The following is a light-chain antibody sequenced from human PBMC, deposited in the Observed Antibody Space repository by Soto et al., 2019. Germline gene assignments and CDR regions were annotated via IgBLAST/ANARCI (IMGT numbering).Light chain of an antibody. V-gene: IGKV3-15*01. J-gene: IGKJ5*01. CDR2: GAS. CDR3: KQYKEWPPFT. Sequence: EIVMTQSPATLSVSPGERATLSCRASQSVSSNYLAWFQQKPGQAPRLLILGASTRATGVPARFSGSGSGTEFTLSISSLQSEDFAVYYCKQYKEWPPFTFGQGTRLEIK. CDR1: QSVSSN.